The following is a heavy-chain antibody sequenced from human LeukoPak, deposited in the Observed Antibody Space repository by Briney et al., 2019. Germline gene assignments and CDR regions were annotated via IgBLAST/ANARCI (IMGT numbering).Heavy chain of an antibody. CDR1: GFTFSSYS. CDR3: ARDFGRTSDWQPRLYYGMDV. D-gene: IGHD2-2*01. CDR2: ITSSLSYI. J-gene: IGHJ6*02. Sequence: GGSLRLSCAASGFTFSSYSMNWVRQAPGKGLEWVSSITSSLSYISYADSVKGRFTISRDNAKNSLSLQMNSLRAEDTAVYYCARDFGRTSDWQPRLYYGMDVWGQGTTVTVSS. V-gene: IGHV3-21*01.